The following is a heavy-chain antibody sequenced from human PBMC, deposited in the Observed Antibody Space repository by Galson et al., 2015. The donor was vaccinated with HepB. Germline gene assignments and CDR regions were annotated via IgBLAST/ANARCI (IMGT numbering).Heavy chain of an antibody. Sequence: SLRLSCAASGFTFSSCGMHWVRQAPGKGLEWVAVISYDGSNKYYADSVKGRFTISRDNSKNTLYLQMNSLRAEDTAVYYCAKRNPRGETEGGWPPGLYWGKGTLVTVSS. D-gene: IGHD6-19*01. J-gene: IGHJ4*02. CDR1: GFTFSSCG. CDR3: AKRNPRGETEGGWPPGLY. V-gene: IGHV3-30*18. CDR2: ISYDGSNK.